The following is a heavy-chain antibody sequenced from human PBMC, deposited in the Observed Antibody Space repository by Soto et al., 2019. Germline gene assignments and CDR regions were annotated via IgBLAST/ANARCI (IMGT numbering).Heavy chain of an antibody. CDR1: EFTVGHNY. V-gene: IGHV3-30*18. J-gene: IGHJ6*02. CDR3: AKDTYYYDSSGYLNLYYYYGMDV. D-gene: IGHD3-22*01. Sequence: PVGSLRLSCAASEFTVGHNYMHWVRQAPGKGLEWVAVISYDGSNKYYADSVKGRFTISRDNSKNTLYLQMNSLRAEDTAVYYCAKDTYYYDSSGYLNLYYYYGMDVWGQGTTVTVSS. CDR2: ISYDGSNK.